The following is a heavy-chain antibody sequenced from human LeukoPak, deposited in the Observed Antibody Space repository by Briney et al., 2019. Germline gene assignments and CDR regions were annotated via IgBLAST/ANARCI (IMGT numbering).Heavy chain of an antibody. CDR2: MSPNSGDT. J-gene: IGHJ4*02. Sequence: ASVKVSCKASGYTFTSYDINWVRHATGQGLEWMGWMSPNSGDTGYAQKFQGRVTMTRDTSISTAYMELTSLRAEDTAIYYCAKSSDYYDSSAYSHWGQGTLVTVSS. CDR3: AKSSDYYDSSAYSH. D-gene: IGHD3-22*01. CDR1: GYTFTSYD. V-gene: IGHV1-8*01.